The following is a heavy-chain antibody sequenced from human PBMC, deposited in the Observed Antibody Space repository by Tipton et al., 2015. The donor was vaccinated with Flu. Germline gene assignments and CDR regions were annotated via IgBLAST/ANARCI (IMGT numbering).Heavy chain of an antibody. CDR2: IIPIFGTA. J-gene: IGHJ6*03. CDR1: GGTFSSYA. Sequence: QLVQSGAEVKKPGSSVKVSCKASGGTFSSYAISWVRQAPGQGLEWMGGIIPIFGTANCAQKFQGRVTITADESTSTAYMEPSSLRSEETAVYYCAGEGTTERVKRYYYYMDVWDKGTTVTVSS. D-gene: IGHD1-1*01. V-gene: IGHV1-69*01. CDR3: AGEGTTERVKRYYYYMDV.